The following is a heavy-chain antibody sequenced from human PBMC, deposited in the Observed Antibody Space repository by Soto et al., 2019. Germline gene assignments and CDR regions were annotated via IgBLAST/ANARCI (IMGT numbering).Heavy chain of an antibody. Sequence: SETLSLTCAVSGGSISSGGYSWSWIRQPPGKGLEWIGYIYHSGSTYYNPSLKSRVTISVDRSKNQFSLKLSSVTAADTAVYYCARVVVPAAIRGYNWFDLWGQGTLVTVSS. J-gene: IGHJ5*02. CDR1: GGSISSGGYS. D-gene: IGHD2-2*01. CDR2: IYHSGST. CDR3: ARVVVPAAIRGYNWFDL. V-gene: IGHV4-30-2*01.